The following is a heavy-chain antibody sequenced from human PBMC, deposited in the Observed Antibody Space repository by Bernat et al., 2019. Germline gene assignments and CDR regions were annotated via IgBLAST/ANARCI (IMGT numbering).Heavy chain of an antibody. D-gene: IGHD3/OR15-3a*01. J-gene: IGHJ4*02. V-gene: IGHV3-7*04. CDR3: ARGRWTIDY. CDR1: GFTFSSNW. Sequence: EVQVVESGGGLVQPGGSLRLSCAASGFTFSSNWMSWVGQAPGTGLGGVANRKQDGSERYYVDSVKGRFTISRDNAKNSLYLQMNSLRAEDTAVYYCARGRWTIDYWGQGTLVTVSS. CDR2: RKQDGSER.